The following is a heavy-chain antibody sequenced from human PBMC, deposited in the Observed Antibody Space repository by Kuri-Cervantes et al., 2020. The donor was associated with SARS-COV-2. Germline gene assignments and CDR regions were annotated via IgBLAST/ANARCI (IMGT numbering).Heavy chain of an antibody. V-gene: IGHV3-13*04. J-gene: IGHJ6*02. CDR2: IGTAGDT. D-gene: IGHD2-15*01. CDR3: ARALPRIPGMDV. Sequence: GESLKISCAASGFTFSSYDMHWVRQATGKGLEWVSAIGTAGDTYYPGSVKGRFTIARANAKNSLYLQMNSLRAGDTAVYYCARALPRIPGMDVWGQGTTVTVSS. CDR1: GFTFSSYD.